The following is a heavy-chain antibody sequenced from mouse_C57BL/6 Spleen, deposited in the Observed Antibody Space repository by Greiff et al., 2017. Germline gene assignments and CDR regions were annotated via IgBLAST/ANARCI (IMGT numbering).Heavy chain of an antibody. D-gene: IGHD3-2*02. J-gene: IGHJ4*01. V-gene: IGHV5-17*01. CDR2: ISSGSSTI. Sequence: EVNVVESGGGLVKPGGSLKLSCAASGFTFSDYGMHWVRQAPEKGLEWVAYISSGSSTIYYADTVKGRFTISRDNAKNTLFLQMTSLRSEDTAMYYCATLPQVFYAMDDWGQGTSVTVSS. CDR3: ATLPQVFYAMDD. CDR1: GFTFSDYG.